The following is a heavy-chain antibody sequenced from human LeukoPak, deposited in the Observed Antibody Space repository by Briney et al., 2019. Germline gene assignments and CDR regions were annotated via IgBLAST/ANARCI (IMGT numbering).Heavy chain of an antibody. CDR3: ATFGGYDRYYFDY. CDR1: GGTFSSYA. D-gene: IGHD5-12*01. J-gene: IGHJ4*02. Sequence: ASVKVSCKASGGTFSSYAISWVRQAPGQGLEWMGGIIHIFGTANYAQKFQGRVTITADKSTSPAYMELSSLRSEDTAVYYCATFGGYDRYYFDYWGQGTLVTVSS. CDR2: IIHIFGTA. V-gene: IGHV1-69*06.